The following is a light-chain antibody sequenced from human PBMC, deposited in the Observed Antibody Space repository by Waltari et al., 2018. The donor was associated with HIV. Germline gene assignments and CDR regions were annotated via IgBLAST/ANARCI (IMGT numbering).Light chain of an antibody. CDR2: KDS. CDR3: ESAHSSLWV. J-gene: IGLJ3*02. CDR1: ALPKQY. Sequence: SYELTQPPSVSVSPGQTARITCSGDALPKQYAYWYQQKAGQAPVLVIYKDSERPSGSRDRFSGSSSGTTVTLTISGVQAEDEADYYCESAHSSLWVFGGGTKLTVL. V-gene: IGLV3-25*03.